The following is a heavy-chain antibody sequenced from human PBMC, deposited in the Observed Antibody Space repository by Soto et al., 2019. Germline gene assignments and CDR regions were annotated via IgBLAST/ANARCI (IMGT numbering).Heavy chain of an antibody. V-gene: IGHV3-23*01. J-gene: IGHJ6*02. CDR1: GFTFSSYA. Sequence: GGSLRLSCAASGFTFSSYAMSWVRQAPGKGLEWVSAISGSGGSTYYADSVKGRFTISRDNSKNTLYLQMNSLRAEDTAVYYCAKDIVVVPDAIYYYSGMDVWGQGTTVTVYS. D-gene: IGHD2-2*02. CDR2: ISGSGGST. CDR3: AKDIVVVPDAIYYYSGMDV.